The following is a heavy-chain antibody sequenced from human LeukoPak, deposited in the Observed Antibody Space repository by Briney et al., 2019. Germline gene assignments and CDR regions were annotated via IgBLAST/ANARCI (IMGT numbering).Heavy chain of an antibody. CDR1: GFTFDDYA. V-gene: IGHV3-9*01. CDR2: ISWNSGSI. CDR3: ARGTRSGYSYGVVDI. D-gene: IGHD5-18*01. J-gene: IGHJ3*02. Sequence: GRSLRLSCAASGFTFDDYAMHWVRQAPGKGLEWVSGISWNSGSIGYADSVKGRFTISRDNAKNSLYLQMNSLRAEDTAVYYCARGTRSGYSYGVVDIWGQGTMVTVSS.